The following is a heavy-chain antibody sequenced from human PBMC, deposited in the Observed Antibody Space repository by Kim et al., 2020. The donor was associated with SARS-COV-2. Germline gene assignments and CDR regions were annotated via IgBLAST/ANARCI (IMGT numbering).Heavy chain of an antibody. Sequence: GGSLRLSCAASGFTFSSYGMHWVRQAPGKGLEWVAVIWYDGSNENYADSVKGRFTISRDNSKNTLFLQMNSLRAEDTAVYYCAKDGSGYTEYFQYWGQGTLVTVSS. CDR2: IWYDGSNE. V-gene: IGHV3-33*06. CDR1: GFTFSSYG. CDR3: AKDGSGYTEYFQY. J-gene: IGHJ1*01. D-gene: IGHD3-22*01.